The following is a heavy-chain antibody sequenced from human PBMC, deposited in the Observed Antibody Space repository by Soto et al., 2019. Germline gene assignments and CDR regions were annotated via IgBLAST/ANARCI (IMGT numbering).Heavy chain of an antibody. D-gene: IGHD3-9*01. Sequence: GGSLRLSCAASGFTFSDYYMSWIRQAPGKGLEWVSYISSSGSTIYYADSVKGRFTISRDNAKNSLYLQMNSLRAEDTAVYYCARVDYDILTGYSDYYYMDVWGKGTTVTVSS. CDR1: GFTFSDYY. CDR2: ISSSGSTI. V-gene: IGHV3-11*01. CDR3: ARVDYDILTGYSDYYYMDV. J-gene: IGHJ6*03.